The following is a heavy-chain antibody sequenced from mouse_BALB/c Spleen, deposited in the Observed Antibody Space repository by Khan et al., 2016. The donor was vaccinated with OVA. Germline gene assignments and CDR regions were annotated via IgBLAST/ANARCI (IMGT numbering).Heavy chain of an antibody. CDR3: ARLEDI. CDR2: IWAGGST. Sequence: QVQLQQSGPGLVAPSQTLSITCTVSGFSLTSYGVHWVSQPPGKGLEWLGVIWAGGSTNYNSPLMSRLSISTDNSTSHPFFKMHSPLTAETATYFYARLEDIWGQGTTVTVSS. D-gene: IGHD1-3*01. V-gene: IGHV2-9*02. CDR1: GFSLTSYG. J-gene: IGHJ2*01.